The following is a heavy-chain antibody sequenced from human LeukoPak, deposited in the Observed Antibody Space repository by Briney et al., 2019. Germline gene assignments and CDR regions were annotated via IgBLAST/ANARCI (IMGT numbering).Heavy chain of an antibody. D-gene: IGHD2-2*01. CDR2: INYSGTT. CDR3: ARLPIVVVPSTSFDI. V-gene: IGHV4-39*02. Sequence: SETLSLTCTVSGGSISSSSYYWGWIRQPPGKGLEWIGSINYSGTTYYNPSLKSRVTVSVDTSKNHFSLKLSSVTAADTAVYYCARLPIVVVPSTSFDIWGQGTMVTVSS. J-gene: IGHJ3*02. CDR1: GGSISSSSYY.